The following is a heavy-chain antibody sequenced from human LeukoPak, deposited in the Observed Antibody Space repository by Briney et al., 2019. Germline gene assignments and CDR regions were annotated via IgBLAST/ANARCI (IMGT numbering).Heavy chain of an antibody. CDR2: ISSSSSYI. Sequence: GGSLRLSCAASGFSLSSYSLNWVRQAPGKGLEWVSFISSSSSYIFYADSVKGRFTISRDNDKNSLFLQMDSPRVEDMAVYFCARDLTVGASHKSDYWGQGTLVTVSS. CDR1: GFSLSSYS. D-gene: IGHD4-11*01. CDR3: ARDLTVGASHKSDY. V-gene: IGHV3-21*01. J-gene: IGHJ4*02.